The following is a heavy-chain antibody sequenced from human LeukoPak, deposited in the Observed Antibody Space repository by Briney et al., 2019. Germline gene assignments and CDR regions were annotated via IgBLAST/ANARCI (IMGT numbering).Heavy chain of an antibody. CDR3: AKVAKYYYGSEAYYFFEH. CDR2: INQGGTEK. V-gene: IGHV3-7*01. J-gene: IGHJ4*02. Sequence: GESLRLSCAASGFTFTTYWMIGVRQARGKGRVGVANINQGGTEKYYGDSVKGRFTISRDNAKNSLFLKMNRLRDEETAVYYCAKVAKYYYGSEAYYFFEHWCEGAPVVASS. CDR1: GFTFTTYW. D-gene: IGHD3-10*01.